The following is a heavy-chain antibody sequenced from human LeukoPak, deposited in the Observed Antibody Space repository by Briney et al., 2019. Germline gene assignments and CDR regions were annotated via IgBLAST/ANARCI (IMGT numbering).Heavy chain of an antibody. V-gene: IGHV3-21*06. CDR3: ARVEGAYCGGDCYKYYGMDI. J-gene: IGHJ6*02. CDR1: GFTFSSCS. D-gene: IGHD2-21*02. Sequence: GGSLRLSCTASGFTFSSCSMNWVRQAPGKGLGWVASISSHGNFIYYADSVKGRFTISRDNSKNSLYVQMNNLRVEDTALYYCARVEGAYCGGDCYKYYGMDIWGQGTTVTVSS. CDR2: ISSHGNFI.